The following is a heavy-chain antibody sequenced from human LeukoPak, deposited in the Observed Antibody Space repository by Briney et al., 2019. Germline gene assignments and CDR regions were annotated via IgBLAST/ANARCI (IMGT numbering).Heavy chain of an antibody. CDR1: GFTFNNFA. V-gene: IGHV3-23*01. CDR2: ISENGGGT. Sequence: PGGSLRLSCAASGFTFNNFAMTWVRQAPGKGLQWVSAISENGGGTYYADSVKGRFTISRHNSKNMLYLQMNSLRAEDTALYYCTKDWSASYWGQGTLVTVSS. J-gene: IGHJ4*02. CDR3: TKDWSASY.